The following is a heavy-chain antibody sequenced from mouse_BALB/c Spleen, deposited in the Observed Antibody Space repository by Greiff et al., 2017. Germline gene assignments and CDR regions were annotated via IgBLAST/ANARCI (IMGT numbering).Heavy chain of an antibody. J-gene: IGHJ2*01. CDR3: ARQSGTMITTYYFDY. Sequence: EVHLVESGGGLVQPGGSRKLSCAASGFTFSSYAMSWVRQTPEKRLEWVATISSGGSYTYYPDSVKGRFTISRDNAKNTLYLQMSSLRSEDTAMYYCARQSGTMITTYYFDYWGQGTTLTVSS. CDR1: GFTFSSYA. CDR2: ISSGGSYT. D-gene: IGHD2-4*01. V-gene: IGHV5-9-3*01.